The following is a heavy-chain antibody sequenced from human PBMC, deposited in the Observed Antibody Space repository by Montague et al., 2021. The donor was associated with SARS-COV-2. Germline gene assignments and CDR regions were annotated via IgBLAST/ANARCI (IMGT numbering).Heavy chain of an antibody. V-gene: IGHV4-34*01. CDR3: ARWDPQTLTLLGLRGKSASDY. D-gene: IGHD4-23*01. CDR1: GESFSGFF. Sequence: SETLSLTCAVYGESFSGFFWSWIRQPPGKGLEWIAEINDRGVTNYNYNPSLGSRVTISADTSKNQFSLKLRSVTAADTGVYYCARWDPQTLTLLGLRGKSASDYWGQGTLVTVSS. J-gene: IGHJ4*02. CDR2: INDRGVTNY.